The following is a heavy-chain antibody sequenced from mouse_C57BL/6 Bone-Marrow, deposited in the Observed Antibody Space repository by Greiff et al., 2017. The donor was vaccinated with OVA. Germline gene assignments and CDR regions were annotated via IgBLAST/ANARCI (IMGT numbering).Heavy chain of an antibody. J-gene: IGHJ2*01. CDR1: GYTFTNYW. V-gene: IGHV1-63*01. CDR2: IYPGGGYT. Sequence: VQLQQSGAELVRPGTSVKMSCKASGYTFTNYWIGWAKQRPGHGLEWIGDIYPGGGYTNYNEKFKGKATLTADKSSSTAYMQLSSLTSEDSAVYYCARVVAGDYWGQGTTLTVSS. D-gene: IGHD1-1*01. CDR3: ARVVAGDY.